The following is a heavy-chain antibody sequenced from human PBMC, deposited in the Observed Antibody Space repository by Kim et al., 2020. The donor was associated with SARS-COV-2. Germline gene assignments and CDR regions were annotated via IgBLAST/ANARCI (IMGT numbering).Heavy chain of an antibody. CDR1: GYTFTSYD. D-gene: IGHD3-22*01. V-gene: IGHV1-8*01. J-gene: IGHJ6*02. Sequence: ASVKVSCKASGYTFTSYDINWVRQATVQGLEWMGWMNPNSDNTGYAQKFQVRVTMTMNTSISTAYMELSSLRSEDTAVYYCARGSITMIVVVMIPYYYYGMDVWGQGTTVTVSS. CDR2: MNPNSDNT. CDR3: ARGSITMIVVVMIPYYYYGMDV.